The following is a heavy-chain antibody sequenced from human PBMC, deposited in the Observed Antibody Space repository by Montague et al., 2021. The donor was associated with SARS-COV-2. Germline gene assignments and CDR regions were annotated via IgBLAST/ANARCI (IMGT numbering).Heavy chain of an antibody. CDR1: GLTVSSNY. Sequence: SLRLSCAASGLTVSSNYMSWVCQAPGKGLEWVSVIYSGGSTYYADSVKGRFTISRDNSKNTLYLQMNSLRDEDTAVYYCARDSYGMDVWGQGTAVTVSS. V-gene: IGHV3-66*02. CDR3: ARDSYGMDV. CDR2: IYSGGST. J-gene: IGHJ6*02.